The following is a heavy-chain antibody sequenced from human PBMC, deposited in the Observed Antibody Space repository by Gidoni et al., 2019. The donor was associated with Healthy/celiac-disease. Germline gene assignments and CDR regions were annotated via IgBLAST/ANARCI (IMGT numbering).Heavy chain of an antibody. CDR1: GGSISSYY. V-gene: IGHV4-59*01. CDR3: ARGRSRRPPYYFDL. Sequence: QVQLQESGPGLVKPSETLSLTCTVSGGSISSYYWSWIRQPPGKGLEWIGYIYYSGSTNYNPSLKSRVTISVDTSKNQFSLKLSSVTAADTAVYYCARGRSRRPPYYFDLWGRGTLVTVSS. CDR2: IYYSGST. J-gene: IGHJ2*01. D-gene: IGHD1-1*01.